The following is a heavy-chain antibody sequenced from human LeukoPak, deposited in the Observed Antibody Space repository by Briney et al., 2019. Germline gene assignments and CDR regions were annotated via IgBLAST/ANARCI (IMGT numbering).Heavy chain of an antibody. CDR3: AKDQQQLAAAFDY. D-gene: IGHD6-13*01. CDR1: GFTVSSNY. Sequence: GGSLRLSCAASGFTVSSNYMTWVRQAPGKGLEWVSVIYSGGSTYYADSVKGRFTISRDNSKNTLYLQMNSLRAEDTAVYYCAKDQQQLAAAFDYWGQGTLVTVSS. CDR2: IYSGGST. J-gene: IGHJ4*02. V-gene: IGHV3-53*01.